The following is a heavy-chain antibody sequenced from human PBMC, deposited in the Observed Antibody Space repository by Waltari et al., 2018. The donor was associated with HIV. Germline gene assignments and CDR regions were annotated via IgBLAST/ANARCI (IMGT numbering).Heavy chain of an antibody. D-gene: IGHD3-16*01. CDR1: GFTFSTYS. V-gene: IGHV3-23*04. CDR3: ASAFYFGTPPVT. Sequence: VQLVESGGGLVQPGGSLRLSCAASGFTFSTYSMNWVRPAPGKGLEWVSIISGSGLTSYYAESVRGRFTISRDNVKNTLYLEMNNLRADDTAIYYCASAFYFGTPPVTWGRGTLVTVSS. CDR2: ISGSGLTS. J-gene: IGHJ5*02.